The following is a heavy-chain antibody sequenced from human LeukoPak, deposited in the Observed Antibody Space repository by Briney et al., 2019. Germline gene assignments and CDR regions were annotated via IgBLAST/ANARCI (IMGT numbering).Heavy chain of an antibody. D-gene: IGHD3-10*01. Sequence: PSETLSLTCTVSGASISGSPYYWGWIRQSPGKGLEWIGSFYDGGSIYYNPSLESRVIVSVDTSKNQFSFNMSSVTAADTAMYYCGRPYRVYGHFPFDYWGQGILVTVSS. V-gene: IGHV4-39*01. CDR3: GRPYRVYGHFPFDY. CDR1: GASISGSPYY. CDR2: FYDGGSI. J-gene: IGHJ4*02.